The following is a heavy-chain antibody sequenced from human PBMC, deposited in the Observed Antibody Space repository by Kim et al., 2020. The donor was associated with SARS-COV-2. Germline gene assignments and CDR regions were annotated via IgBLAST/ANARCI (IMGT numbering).Heavy chain of an antibody. D-gene: IGHD6-19*01. CDR2: IYHIGST. Sequence: SETLSLTCTVSGYSISSAYYWGWIRQPPGKGLEGSGSIYHIGSTYYNPSRKSRVTLSVDTSKNQFSLKLSAVTAADTAVYYCARVKYSSGWYVDYWGQGT. CDR3: ARVKYSSGWYVDY. V-gene: IGHV4-38-2*02. J-gene: IGHJ4*02. CDR1: GYSISSAYY.